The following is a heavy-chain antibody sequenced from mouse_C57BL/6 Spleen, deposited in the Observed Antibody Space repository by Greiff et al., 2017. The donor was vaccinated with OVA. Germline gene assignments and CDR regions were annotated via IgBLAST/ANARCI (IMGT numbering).Heavy chain of an antibody. D-gene: IGHD1-1*01. CDR1: GFTFSDYG. CDR2: ISSGSSTI. Sequence: DVMLVESGGGLVKPGGSLKLSCAASGFTFSDYGMHWVRQAPEKGLEWVAYISSGSSTIYYADTVKGRFTISRDNAKNTLFLQMPSLRAEDTAMYYCARHYYGSEGYFDVWGTGTTVTVSS. CDR3: ARHYYGSEGYFDV. V-gene: IGHV5-17*01. J-gene: IGHJ1*03.